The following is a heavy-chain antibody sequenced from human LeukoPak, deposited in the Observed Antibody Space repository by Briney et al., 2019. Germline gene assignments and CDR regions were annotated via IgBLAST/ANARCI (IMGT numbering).Heavy chain of an antibody. CDR3: ARGGPSPSTVTSNWYFDR. V-gene: IGHV1-2*02. CDR2: IDPNSGGT. Sequence: ASVKVSCKASGYTFSDYYMHWVRQAPGQGLEWMGWIDPNSGGTKYAQRFQGRVTMTRDTSITTAYMELSRLRSDDTAVYYCARGGPSPSTVTSNWYFDRWGRGTLVTVSS. J-gene: IGHJ2*01. CDR1: GYTFSDYY. D-gene: IGHD4-11*01.